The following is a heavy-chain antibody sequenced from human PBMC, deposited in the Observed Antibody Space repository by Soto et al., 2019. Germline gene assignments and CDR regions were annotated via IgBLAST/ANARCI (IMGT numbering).Heavy chain of an antibody. CDR3: ARCHSDSSGPGYLDS. Sequence: QVRLVQSEAEVKKAGSSVKVSCKASGGTFSSDAVTWVRQAPGQGLEWMGGVIPIFPKANYAQKFQGRATITVDKSTSTVYMELYSLKSEDTAMYYCARCHSDSSGPGYLDSWGQGTLVTV. J-gene: IGHJ4*02. D-gene: IGHD3-22*01. V-gene: IGHV1-69*06. CDR1: GGTFSSDA. CDR2: VIPIFPKA.